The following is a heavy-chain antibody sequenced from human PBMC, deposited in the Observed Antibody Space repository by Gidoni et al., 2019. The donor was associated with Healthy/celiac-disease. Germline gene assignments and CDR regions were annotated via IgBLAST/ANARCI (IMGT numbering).Heavy chain of an antibody. V-gene: IGHV3-9*01. D-gene: IGHD3-9*01. CDR3: AKDNGWDILTGYYDY. CDR1: GFTFYVYA. J-gene: IGHJ4*02. CDR2: ISWNSGSI. Sequence: EVQLVESGGGLVQPGRSLRLSCAASGFTFYVYAMHWVRQAPGKGLEWVSGISWNSGSIGYADSVKGRFTISRDNAKNSLYLQMNSLRAEDTALYYCAKDNGWDILTGYYDYWGQGTLVTVSS.